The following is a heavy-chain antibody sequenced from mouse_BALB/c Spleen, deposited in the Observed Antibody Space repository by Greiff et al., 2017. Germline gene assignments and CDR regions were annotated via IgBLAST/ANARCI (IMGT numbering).Heavy chain of an antibody. CDR1: GFSLTSYG. J-gene: IGHJ3*01. CDR2: IWAGGST. V-gene: IGHV2-9*02. CDR3: ARDSGRLNWFAY. D-gene: IGHD1-2*01. Sequence: QVQLKESGPGLVAPSQSLSITCTVSGFSLTSYGVHWVRQPPGKGLEWLGVIWAGGSTNYNSALMSRLSISKDNSKSQVFLKMNSLQTDDTAMYYCARDSGRLNWFAYWGQGTLVTVSA.